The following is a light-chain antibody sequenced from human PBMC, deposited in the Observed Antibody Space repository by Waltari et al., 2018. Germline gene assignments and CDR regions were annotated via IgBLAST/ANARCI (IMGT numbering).Light chain of an antibody. J-gene: IGLJ2*01. V-gene: IGLV1-40*01. CDR3: QSYDSSLSAPVV. Sequence: QSVLTQPPSVSGAPGQRVTISCTGSSSNVGAGYDVHWYQQLPGTAPKLLIYGNNSRPSGVPDRFSGSKSGTSASLAITGLQAEDEADYYCQSYDSSLSAPVVFGGGTKLTVL. CDR1: SSNVGAGYD. CDR2: GNN.